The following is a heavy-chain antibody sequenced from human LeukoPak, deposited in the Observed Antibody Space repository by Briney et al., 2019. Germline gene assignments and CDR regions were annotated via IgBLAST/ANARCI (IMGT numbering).Heavy chain of an antibody. D-gene: IGHD3-10*01. CDR3: AKEITMVRGAPGDYYYYGMDV. CDR2: IIPILGIA. Sequence: ASVKVSCKASGGTFSSYAISWVRQAPGQGLEWMGRIIPILGIANYAQKFQGRVTITADKSTSTAYMELSSLRSEDTAVYYCAKEITMVRGAPGDYYYYGMDVWGQGTTVTVSS. J-gene: IGHJ6*02. CDR1: GGTFSSYA. V-gene: IGHV1-69*04.